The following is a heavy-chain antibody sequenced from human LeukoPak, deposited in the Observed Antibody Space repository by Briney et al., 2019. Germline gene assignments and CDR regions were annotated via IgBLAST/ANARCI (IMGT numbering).Heavy chain of an antibody. CDR2: ISGSGGST. Sequence: GGSLRLSCAASGFTFSSYAMSWVRQAPGKGLEWVSAISGSGGSTYYADSVKGRFTISRDNSKNTLYLQMNSLRAEDTAVYYCAKGGSQYSHPAGGYYWGQGTLVTVSS. J-gene: IGHJ4*02. CDR1: GFTFSSYA. CDR3: AKGGSQYSHPAGGYY. D-gene: IGHD5-18*01. V-gene: IGHV3-23*01.